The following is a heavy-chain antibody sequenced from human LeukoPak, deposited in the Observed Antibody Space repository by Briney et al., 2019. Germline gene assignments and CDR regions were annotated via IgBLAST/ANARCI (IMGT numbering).Heavy chain of an antibody. D-gene: IGHD4-17*01. CDR3: ATGHMTTVTPHAFDI. Sequence: ASVKVSCKASGYTFTSYAMHWVRQAPGQRLEWMGWINAGNGNTKYSQKFQGRVTITRDTSASTAYMELSSLRSEDTAVYYCATGHMTTVTPHAFDIWGQGTMVTVSS. V-gene: IGHV1-3*01. CDR2: INAGNGNT. J-gene: IGHJ3*02. CDR1: GYTFTSYA.